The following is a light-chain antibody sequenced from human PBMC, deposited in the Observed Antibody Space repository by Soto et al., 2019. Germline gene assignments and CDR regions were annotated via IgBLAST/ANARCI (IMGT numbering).Light chain of an antibody. J-gene: IGLJ1*01. CDR1: SSDVGGYYY. V-gene: IGLV2-14*01. Sequence: QSALTQPASVSGSPGQSITISCTGTSSDVGGYYYVSWYQHHPGKAPKLMIYQVSNRPSGVSNRFSGSKSGNTASLTISGLQAEDEADYYCSSYVGATTDVFGTGTKLTVL. CDR3: SSYVGATTDV. CDR2: QVS.